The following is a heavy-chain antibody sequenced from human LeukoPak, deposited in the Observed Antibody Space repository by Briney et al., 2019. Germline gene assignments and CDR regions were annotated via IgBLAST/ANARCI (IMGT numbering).Heavy chain of an antibody. CDR1: GGTFSSYA. Sequence: SVKVSCKASGGTFSSYAISWVRQAPGQGLEWMGGIIPIFGTANYAQKFQGRVTITADESTSTAYMELRSLRSDDTAVYYCARVAVLLWFGEQLWGQGTLVTVSS. J-gene: IGHJ4*02. D-gene: IGHD3-10*01. CDR3: ARVAVLLWFGEQL. CDR2: IIPIFGTA. V-gene: IGHV1-69*13.